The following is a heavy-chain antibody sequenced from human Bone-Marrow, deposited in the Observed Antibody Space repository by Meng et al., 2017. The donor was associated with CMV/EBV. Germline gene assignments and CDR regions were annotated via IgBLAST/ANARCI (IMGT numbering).Heavy chain of an antibody. V-gene: IGHV3-66*02. Sequence: GGSLRLSCAASGFTVSSNYMSWVRQAPGKGLEWVSVIYSGGSTYYADSVKGGFTISRDNSKNTLYLQMNSLRAEDTAVYYCARGSRTPRRLIATRALDYWGQGTLVTVSS. J-gene: IGHJ4*02. CDR3: ARGSRTPRRLIATRALDY. CDR1: GFTVSSNY. D-gene: IGHD6-6*01. CDR2: IYSGGST.